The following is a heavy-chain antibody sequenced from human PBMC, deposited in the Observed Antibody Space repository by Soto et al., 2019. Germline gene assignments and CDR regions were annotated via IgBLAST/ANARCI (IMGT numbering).Heavy chain of an antibody. CDR3: AKDVPSPAYYYDSSGENAFDI. Sequence: PGGSLRLSCAGSGFPFSSYAMSWVRQAPEKGLEWVSALSDSGVSPYYADSVKGRFTISRDNSRNTLYLQMNSLRAEDTAVYYCAKDVPSPAYYYDSSGENAFDIWGQGTMVTVSS. CDR2: LSDSGVSP. V-gene: IGHV3-23*01. J-gene: IGHJ3*02. CDR1: GFPFSSYA. D-gene: IGHD3-22*01.